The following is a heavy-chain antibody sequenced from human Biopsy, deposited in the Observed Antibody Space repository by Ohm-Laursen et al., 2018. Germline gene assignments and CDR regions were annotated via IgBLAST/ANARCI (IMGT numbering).Heavy chain of an antibody. V-gene: IGHV4-59*01. CDR1: GGSISSYQ. J-gene: IGHJ4*02. CDR3: AREAAIIDPRTRAFDY. D-gene: IGHD6-25*01. Sequence: SETLFLTCSVSGGSISSYQWTWIRQPPGKGLEWIGYLYNTGGTNYNPSLKSRVTISVDTSKNQFSLKLRSVTAADTAVYYCAREAAIIDPRTRAFDYWGQGTLVTVSS. CDR2: LYNTGGT.